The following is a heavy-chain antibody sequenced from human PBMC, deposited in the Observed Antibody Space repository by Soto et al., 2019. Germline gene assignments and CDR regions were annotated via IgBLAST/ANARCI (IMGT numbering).Heavy chain of an antibody. CDR2: IYYSGST. Sequence: SETLSLTCTVSGGSVSSSVYYWGWIRQPPGKGMEWIGSIYYSGSTYYNPSLKSRVTISVDTSKNQFSLKLSSVTAADTAVYYCARQSGSGSYYIYYYYGMDVWGQGTTVTVSS. CDR3: ARQSGSGSYYIYYYYGMDV. CDR1: GGSVSSSVYY. J-gene: IGHJ6*02. D-gene: IGHD3-10*01. V-gene: IGHV4-39*01.